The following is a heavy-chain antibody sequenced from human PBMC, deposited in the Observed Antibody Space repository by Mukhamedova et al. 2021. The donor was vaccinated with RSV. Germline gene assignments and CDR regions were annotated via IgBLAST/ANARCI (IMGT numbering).Heavy chain of an antibody. J-gene: IGHJ4*02. D-gene: IGHD3-22*01. CDR2: ISHNGGDE. V-gene: IGHV3-30*01. CDR3: AKVVYPSNAGGYLDH. Sequence: ISHNGGDEFYADSVKGRFSISRDNSKNMVFLQMNNLRRDDTALYFCAKVVYPSNAGGYLDHWGPGAQVTVSS.